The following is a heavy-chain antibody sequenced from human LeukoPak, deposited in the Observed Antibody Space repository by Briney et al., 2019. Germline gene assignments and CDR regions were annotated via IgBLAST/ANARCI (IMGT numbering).Heavy chain of an antibody. D-gene: IGHD2-2*01. CDR1: GGSISSSNW. J-gene: IGHJ5*02. Sequence: PSETLSLTCAVSGGSISSSNWWSWVRQPPGKGLEWIGEIYHSGSTNYNPSLKSRVTISVDTSKNQFSLKLSSVTAADTAVYYCARVWYCSSTSCSPHGNWFDPWGQGTLVTVSS. CDR2: IYHSGST. CDR3: ARVWYCSSTSCSPHGNWFDP. V-gene: IGHV4-4*02.